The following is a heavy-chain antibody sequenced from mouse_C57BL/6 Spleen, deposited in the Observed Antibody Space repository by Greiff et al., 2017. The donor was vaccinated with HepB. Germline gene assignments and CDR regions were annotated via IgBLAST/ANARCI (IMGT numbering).Heavy chain of an antibody. CDR3: ARYYYGSSHWYFDV. V-gene: IGHV1-81*01. Sequence: VKLQQSGAELARPGASVKLSCKASGYTFTSYGISWVKQRTGQGLEWIGEIYPRSGNTYYNEKFKGKATLTADKSSSTAYMELRSLTSEDSAVYFCARYYYGSSHWYFDVWGTGTTVTVSS. D-gene: IGHD1-1*01. J-gene: IGHJ1*03. CDR2: IYPRSGNT. CDR1: GYTFTSYG.